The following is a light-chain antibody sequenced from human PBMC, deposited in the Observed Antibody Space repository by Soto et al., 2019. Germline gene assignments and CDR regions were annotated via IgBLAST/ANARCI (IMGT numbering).Light chain of an antibody. CDR3: QQYDNPPIT. J-gene: IGKJ5*01. Sequence: DIQMTQSPSSLSASVGDRVTITCQASQDISNYLNWYQQKPGKAPKLLIYDASNLATGVPSRFSGSGSGTDFTFTISSLQPEDIATYYCQQYDNPPITFGQGTRLEIK. V-gene: IGKV1-33*01. CDR1: QDISNY. CDR2: DAS.